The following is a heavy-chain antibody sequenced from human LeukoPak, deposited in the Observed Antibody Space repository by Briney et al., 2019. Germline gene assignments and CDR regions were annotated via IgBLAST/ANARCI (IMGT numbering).Heavy chain of an antibody. CDR3: ARLRRYSDSSGYYYAGHFQH. Sequence: GESVQISXKCSGYSFTSYWIGWVHQMPGKGLEWRGIIYPGDSDTIYSLSFQGQVTISADKSISTTYLQWSSLKASDTAMYYCARLRRYSDSSGYYYAGHFQHWGQGPLVTVSS. D-gene: IGHD3-22*01. V-gene: IGHV5-51*07. J-gene: IGHJ1*01. CDR2: IYPGDSDT. CDR1: GYSFTSYW.